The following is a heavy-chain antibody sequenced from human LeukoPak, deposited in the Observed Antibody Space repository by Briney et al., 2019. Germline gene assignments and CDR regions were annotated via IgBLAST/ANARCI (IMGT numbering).Heavy chain of an antibody. J-gene: IGHJ6*02. CDR2: ISAYNGNT. Sequence: ASVTVSCKASGYTFTSYGISWVRQAPGQGLEWMGWISAYNGNTNYAQKLQGRVTMTTDTSTSTAYMELRSLRSDDTAVYYCAREGASGYKAYYYYGMDVWGQGTTVTVSS. CDR3: AREGASGYKAYYYYGMDV. CDR1: GYTFTSYG. D-gene: IGHD5-12*01. V-gene: IGHV1-18*01.